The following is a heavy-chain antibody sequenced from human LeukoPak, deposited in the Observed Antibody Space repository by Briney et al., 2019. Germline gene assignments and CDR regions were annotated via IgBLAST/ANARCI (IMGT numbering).Heavy chain of an antibody. CDR3: SRENGAFSPFGY. V-gene: IGHV4-34*01. J-gene: IGHJ4*02. CDR2: IHLSGRT. CDR1: GGSFSGYY. D-gene: IGHD2-8*01. Sequence: TPSETLSLTCAVYGGSFSGYYWSWVRQPPGQGLEWIGEIHLSGRTNYNPSLNSRVTLALDTSKNHLSLSLTSVTAADTAVYYCSRENGAFSPFGYWGQGTLVTVPS.